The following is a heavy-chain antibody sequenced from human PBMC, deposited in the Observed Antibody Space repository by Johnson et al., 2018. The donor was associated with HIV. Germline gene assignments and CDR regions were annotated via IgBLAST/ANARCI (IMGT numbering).Heavy chain of an antibody. J-gene: IGHJ3*02. CDR3: AKDQGYWGDDAFDI. CDR1: GFTFSSYA. V-gene: IGHV3-30*04. D-gene: IGHD7-27*01. CDR2: ISYDGGNT. Sequence: QVQLVESGGGVVQPGRSLRLSCAASGFTFSSYAMRWVRQAPGKGLAWVAVISYDGGNTYYTDSVTGRFTIARDNSKNTLYLQMTSQQAEDTAVYYCAKDQGYWGDDAFDIWGQGTMVTVSA.